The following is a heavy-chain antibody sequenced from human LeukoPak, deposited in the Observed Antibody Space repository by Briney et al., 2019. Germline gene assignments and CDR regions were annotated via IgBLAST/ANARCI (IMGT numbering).Heavy chain of an antibody. D-gene: IGHD6-19*01. J-gene: IGHJ3*02. CDR3: AITLSSGWPHDVFDI. V-gene: IGHV4-31*03. CDR2: FYYSGST. CDR1: GGSISSGGYY. Sequence: PSETLSLTCTVSGGSISSGGYYWSWIRQVPGKGLEWFGYFYYSGSTYYNPSRRSRVSISVDTSKNQFSLKLTSLTAADTAVYYCAITLSSGWPHDVFDIWGQGTMVTVSS.